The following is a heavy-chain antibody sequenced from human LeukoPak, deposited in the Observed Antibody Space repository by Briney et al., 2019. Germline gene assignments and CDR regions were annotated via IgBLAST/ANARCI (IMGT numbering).Heavy chain of an antibody. V-gene: IGHV3-21*01. CDR3: ARDRIGRLHSAFDV. CDR1: GFTFSSFN. Sequence: GGSLRLSCTASGFTFSSFNMNWVRQAPGKGLEWVSCISTKGGHIYYRDSMKGRVTISRDNAKNSLYLQMNSLRVEDTAVYFCARDRIGRLHSAFDVWGQGTTVTVSS. J-gene: IGHJ3*01. D-gene: IGHD2-15*01. CDR2: ISTKGGHI.